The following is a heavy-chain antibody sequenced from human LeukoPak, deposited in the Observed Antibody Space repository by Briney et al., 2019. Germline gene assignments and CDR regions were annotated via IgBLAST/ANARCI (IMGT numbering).Heavy chain of an antibody. CDR3: AREYYDILTGYYLDV. D-gene: IGHD3-9*01. CDR2: INSDADKT. J-gene: IGHJ6*03. Sequence: GGSLRLSCAASGFTFTGYWMHWLRQAPGKGLVWVSRINSDADKTGYAEAVKGRFTIFRDNAKKTLYLEMNSLRVEDTAVYYCAREYYDILTGYYLDVWGKGTTVTVSS. CDR1: GFTFTGYW. V-gene: IGHV3-74*01.